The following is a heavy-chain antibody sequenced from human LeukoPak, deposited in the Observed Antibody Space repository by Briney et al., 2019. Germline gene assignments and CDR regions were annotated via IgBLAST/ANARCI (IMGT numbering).Heavy chain of an antibody. D-gene: IGHD3-22*01. Sequence: SGTLSLTCAVSGGSISSSNWWSWVRQPPGTGVEWIGETYHSGSTNYNPSLKSRVTISVDKSKNQLSLKLSSVTAADTAVYYCARQSSYYDSSGRIPYAFGTWGQGTMVTVSS. V-gene: IGHV4-4*02. J-gene: IGHJ3*02. CDR3: ARQSSYYDSSGRIPYAFGT. CDR1: GGSISSSNW. CDR2: TYHSGST.